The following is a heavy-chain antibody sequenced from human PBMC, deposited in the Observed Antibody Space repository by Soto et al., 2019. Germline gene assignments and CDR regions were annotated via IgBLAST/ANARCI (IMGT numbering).Heavy chain of an antibody. V-gene: IGHV4-61*01. D-gene: IGHD3-22*01. Sequence: PPETLSLTCTVSGGSVSSGSYYWSWIRQPPGKGLEWIGYIYYSGSTNYNPSLKSRVTISVDTSKNQFSLKLSSVTAADTAVYYCARDGYYYYSSGLPPYNWFDPWGQEILVSVS. CDR2: IYYSGST. CDR3: ARDGYYYYSSGLPPYNWFDP. CDR1: GGSVSSGSYY. J-gene: IGHJ5*02.